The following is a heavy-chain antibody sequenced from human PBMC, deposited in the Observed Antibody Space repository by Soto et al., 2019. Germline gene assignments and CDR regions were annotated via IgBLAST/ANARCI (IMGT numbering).Heavy chain of an antibody. J-gene: IGHJ5*02. V-gene: IGHV4-59*08. CDR3: ERGGVTARYNWFDP. CDR2: IYYSGST. Sequence: SDTLSLTCTVSGGSISSYYWSWIRQPPGKGLEWIGYIYYSGSTNYNPSLKSRVTISVDTSKNQFSLKLSSVTAADTAVYYCERGGVTARYNWFDPWRQGTLVTVSS. CDR1: GGSISSYY. D-gene: IGHD2-21*02.